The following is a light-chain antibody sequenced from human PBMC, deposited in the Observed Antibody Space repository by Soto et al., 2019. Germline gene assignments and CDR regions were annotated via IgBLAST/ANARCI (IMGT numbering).Light chain of an antibody. Sequence: IVLTQSPATLSLSPGERATLSCRASQSVGNYLVWYQQRPGQAPRLLIYDASIRATGIPASFSGSGSGTDFTLTISSLQPEYFALYFCQQRRTWPPSLTFGGGTKVEIK. CDR2: DAS. CDR1: QSVGNY. V-gene: IGKV3-11*01. CDR3: QQRRTWPPSLT. J-gene: IGKJ4*01.